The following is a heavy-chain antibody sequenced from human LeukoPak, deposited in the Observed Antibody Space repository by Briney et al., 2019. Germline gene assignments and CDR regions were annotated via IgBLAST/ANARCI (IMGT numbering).Heavy chain of an antibody. J-gene: IGHJ3*02. V-gene: IGHV3-48*04. CDR1: GFSFSDYS. Sequence: GGSLRLSCAASGFSFSDYSINWVRQAPGKGLEWVSFISSGSSTIDYSDSVKGRFIISRDNAKNSLYLQMNSLRAEDTAVYYCARAAPDAFDIWGQGTMVTVSS. CDR2: ISSGSSTI. CDR3: ARAAPDAFDI.